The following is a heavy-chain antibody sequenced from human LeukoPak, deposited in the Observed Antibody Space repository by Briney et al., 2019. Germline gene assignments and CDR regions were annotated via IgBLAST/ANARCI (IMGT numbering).Heavy chain of an antibody. D-gene: IGHD6-19*01. Sequence: PSETLSLTCTVSGGSISSYYWSWIRQPTGKGLEWIGYIYYSGSTNYNPSLKSRVTISVDTSKNQFSLKLSSVTAADTAVYYCASGIEVEAPWFDPWGQGTLVTVSS. CDR2: IYYSGST. J-gene: IGHJ5*02. CDR1: GGSISSYY. V-gene: IGHV4-59*01. CDR3: ASGIEVEAPWFDP.